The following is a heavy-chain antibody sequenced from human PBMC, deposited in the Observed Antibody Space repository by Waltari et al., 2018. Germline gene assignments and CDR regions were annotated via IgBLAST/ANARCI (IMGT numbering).Heavy chain of an antibody. CDR3: VKGGWGFGELYDQH. D-gene: IGHD3-10*01. V-gene: IGHV3-9*01. CDR2: SSWNSRGI. Sequence: EVQLVESGGGLAQPGRSLRLSCVASGFTFDDYAMHWVRQRPGKGLEWVSGSSWNSRGICYADSTRGRFTISRDNAKKSLYLQMQSLRPDDTARYYCVKGGWGFGELYDQHWGQGTLVTVSS. CDR1: GFTFDDYA. J-gene: IGHJ1*01.